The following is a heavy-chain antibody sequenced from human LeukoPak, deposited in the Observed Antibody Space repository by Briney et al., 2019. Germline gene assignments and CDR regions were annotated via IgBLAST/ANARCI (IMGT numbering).Heavy chain of an antibody. CDR1: GGTFSSYA. V-gene: IGHV1-69*13. CDR2: IIPIFGTA. CDR3: ATLYYYDSSGYYRN. Sequence: GASVKVSCKASGGTFSSYAISWVRQAPGQGLEWMGGIIPIFGTANYAQKFQGRVTITADESTITAYMELSSLRSEDTAVYYCATLYYYDSSGYYRNWGQGTLVTVSS. D-gene: IGHD3-22*01. J-gene: IGHJ4*02.